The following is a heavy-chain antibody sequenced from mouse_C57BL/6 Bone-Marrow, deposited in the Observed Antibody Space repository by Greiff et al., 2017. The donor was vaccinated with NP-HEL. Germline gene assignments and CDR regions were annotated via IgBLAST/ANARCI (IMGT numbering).Heavy chain of an antibody. D-gene: IGHD1-1*01. CDR2: INPYNGDT. Sequence: EVKLMESGPELVKPGDSVKISCKASGYSFTGYFMNWVMQSHGKSLEWIGRINPYNGDTFYNQKFKGKATLTVDKSSSTAHMELRSLTSEDSAVYYCARLITTVVGYFDYWGQGTTLTVSS. CDR1: GYSFTGYF. V-gene: IGHV1-20*01. J-gene: IGHJ2*01. CDR3: ARLITTVVGYFDY.